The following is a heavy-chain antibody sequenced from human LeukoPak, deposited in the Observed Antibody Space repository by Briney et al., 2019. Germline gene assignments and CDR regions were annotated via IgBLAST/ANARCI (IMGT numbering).Heavy chain of an antibody. J-gene: IGHJ4*02. D-gene: IGHD2-2*01. CDR2: IYYSGST. CDR3: ARSSWGVPAAIDY. Sequence: SQTLSLTCTVSGGSISSGGYYWSWIRQPPGKGLEWIGYIYYSGSTYYNPSLKSRVTISVDTSKNQFSLKLSSVTAADTAVYYCARSSWGVPAAIDYWGQGTLVTVSS. CDR1: GGSISSGGYY. V-gene: IGHV4-31*03.